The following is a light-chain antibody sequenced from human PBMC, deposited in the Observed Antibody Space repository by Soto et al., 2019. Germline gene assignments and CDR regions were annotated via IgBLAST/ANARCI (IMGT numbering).Light chain of an antibody. CDR2: GAS. V-gene: IGKV3-20*01. CDR3: QQYGSSPPP. J-gene: IGKJ4*01. Sequence: EIVLTQSPGTLSLSIGERTTLSCRASQSVSRSSLTWYQQKPGQAPRLLISGASSRATGIPDRFSGSGSGTDFTLTISRLEPEDFSMYYCQQYGSSPPPFGGGTKVDIK. CDR1: QSVSRSS.